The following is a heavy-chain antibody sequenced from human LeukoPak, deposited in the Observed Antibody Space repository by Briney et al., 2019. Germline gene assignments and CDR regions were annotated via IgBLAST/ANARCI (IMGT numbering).Heavy chain of an antibody. J-gene: IGHJ6*03. CDR2: IYHSGST. CDR3: ARHDQGFWSGYPYYYYYYYMDV. D-gene: IGHD3-3*01. V-gene: IGHV4-38-2*01. CDR1: GYSISSGYY. Sequence: SETLSLTCAVSGYSISSGYYWGWIRQPPGKGLEWIGSIYHSGSTYYNPSLKSRFTISVDTSKNQFSLKLSSVTAADTAVYYCARHDQGFWSGYPYYYYYYYMDVWGKGTTVTVSS.